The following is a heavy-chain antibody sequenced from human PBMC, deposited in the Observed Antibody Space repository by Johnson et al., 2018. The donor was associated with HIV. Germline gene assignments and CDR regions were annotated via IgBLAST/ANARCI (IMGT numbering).Heavy chain of an antibody. CDR2: ISYDGSNK. CDR3: AKDQYCSSVRYAFEF. Sequence: QVQLVESGGGVVQPGRSLRLSCAASGFTFSSYAMHWVRQAPGKGLEWVAVISYDGSNKYYADSVKGRFTISRDNSKNTLYLQMNSLRAEDTAVYYCAKDQYCSSVRYAFEFWGQGTMVTVSS. J-gene: IGHJ3*01. V-gene: IGHV3-30-3*01. D-gene: IGHD2-15*01. CDR1: GFTFSSYA.